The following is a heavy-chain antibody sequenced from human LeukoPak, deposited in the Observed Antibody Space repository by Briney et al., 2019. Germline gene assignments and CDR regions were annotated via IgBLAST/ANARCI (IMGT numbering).Heavy chain of an antibody. CDR2: INHSGST. V-gene: IGHV4-34*01. CDR3: ARVRGRIDAFDI. J-gene: IGHJ3*02. Sequence: SETLSLTCTVSGGSISSYYWSWIRQPPGKGLEWIGEINHSGSTNYNPSLKSRVTISVDTSKNQFSLKMSSVTAADTAVYYCARVRGRIDAFDIWGQGTMVTVSS. CDR1: GGSISSYY. D-gene: IGHD3-10*01.